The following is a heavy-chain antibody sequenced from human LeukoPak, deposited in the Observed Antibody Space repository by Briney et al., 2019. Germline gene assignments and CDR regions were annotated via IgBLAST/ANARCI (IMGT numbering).Heavy chain of an antibody. CDR1: GGSISSYY. D-gene: IGHD6-19*01. Sequence: PSETLSLTCTVSGGSISSYYWSWIRQPPGKGLEWIGYIYYSGSTNYNPSLKSRVTISVDTSKNQFSLKLSSVTAADTAVYYCARDRGKYSSGYIDCWGQGTLVTVSS. CDR3: ARDRGKYSSGYIDC. J-gene: IGHJ4*02. V-gene: IGHV4-59*01. CDR2: IYYSGST.